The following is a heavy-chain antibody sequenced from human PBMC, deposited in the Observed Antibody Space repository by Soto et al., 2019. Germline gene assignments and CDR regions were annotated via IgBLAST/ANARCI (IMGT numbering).Heavy chain of an antibody. J-gene: IGHJ6*02. D-gene: IGHD2-2*01. CDR3: TREDCSSTSCYREVYYYYGMDV. CDR2: IRSKAYGGTT. V-gene: IGHV3-49*03. CDR1: GFTFSDYA. Sequence: GGSLRLSCTASGFTFSDYAMSWFRQAPGKGLEWVGFIRSKAYGGTTEYAASVKGRFTISRDDSKSIAYLQMNSLKTEDTAVYYCTREDCSSTSCYREVYYYYGMDVWGQGTTVTVSS.